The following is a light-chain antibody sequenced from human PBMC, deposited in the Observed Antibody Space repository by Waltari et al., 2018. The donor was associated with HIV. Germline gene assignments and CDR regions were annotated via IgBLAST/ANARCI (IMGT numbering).Light chain of an antibody. CDR1: TGHISYL. Sequence: QPVLTQSSSASASLASSLSFTCTLTTGHISYLFPCHQQQAWRAPRFLMNLEDSGTYKRGSGVPVGFSGSNCGADCYLTISNHQAEEEADYYCETWDSNNRVFGGGTKLTVL. CDR3: ETWDSNNRV. J-gene: IGLJ2*01. CDR2: LEDSGTY. V-gene: IGLV4-60*03.